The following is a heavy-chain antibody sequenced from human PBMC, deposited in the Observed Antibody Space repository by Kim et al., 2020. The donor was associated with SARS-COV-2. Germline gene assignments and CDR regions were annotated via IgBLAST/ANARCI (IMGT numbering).Heavy chain of an antibody. CDR3: ARDLAAAGHDYYYGMDV. CDR1: GYTFTSYY. Sequence: ASVKVSCKASGYTFTSYYMHWVRQAPGQGLEWMGIINPSGGSTSYAQKFQGRVTMTRDTSTSTVYMELSSLRSEDTAVYYCARDLAAAGHDYYYGMDVWGQGTTVTVSS. V-gene: IGHV1-46*01. D-gene: IGHD6-13*01. J-gene: IGHJ6*02. CDR2: INPSGGST.